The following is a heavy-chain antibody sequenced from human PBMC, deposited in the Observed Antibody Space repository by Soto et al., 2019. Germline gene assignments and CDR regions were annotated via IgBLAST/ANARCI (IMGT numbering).Heavy chain of an antibody. J-gene: IGHJ4*02. CDR1: GFTFSNAW. V-gene: IGHV3-15*01. Sequence: GGSLRLSCAASGFTFSNAWMSWVRQAPGKGLEWVGRIKSKTDGGTTDYAAPVKGRFTISRDDSKNTLYLQMNSLKTEDAAVYSCTTGGRRLVGLFDYWGQGTLVTVSS. CDR2: IKSKTDGGTT. D-gene: IGHD3-16*01. CDR3: TTGGRRLVGLFDY.